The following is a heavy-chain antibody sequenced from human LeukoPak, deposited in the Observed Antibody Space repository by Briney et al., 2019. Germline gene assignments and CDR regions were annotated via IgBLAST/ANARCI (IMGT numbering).Heavy chain of an antibody. CDR1: GFTFSSYG. D-gene: IGHD1-26*01. Sequence: GGSLRLSCGASGFTFSSYGMHWVRQAPGKGLEWVAFISYDGSNKYYADSVKGRFTISRDNSENTLYLQMNSLRAEDTAVYYCARPPEVGATVGYFDYWGQGTLVTVSS. J-gene: IGHJ4*02. CDR2: ISYDGSNK. V-gene: IGHV3-30*03. CDR3: ARPPEVGATVGYFDY.